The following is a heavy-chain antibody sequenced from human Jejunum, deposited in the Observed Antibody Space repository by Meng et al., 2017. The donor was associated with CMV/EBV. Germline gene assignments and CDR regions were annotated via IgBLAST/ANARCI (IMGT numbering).Heavy chain of an antibody. J-gene: IGHJ4*02. Sequence: LVGVGGGVVPAEGSLRRSCVTSGISFSNSGMHWVRQAPGKGLEWVVFIRNDGSEIYYVDSVKGRFTISRDNSKNTVYLQMNSLRVEDTGVYYCVKDKGRTALDYWGQGSLVNVS. CDR3: VKDKGRTALDY. CDR1: GISFSNSG. V-gene: IGHV3-30*02. CDR2: IRNDGSEI. D-gene: IGHD3-10*01.